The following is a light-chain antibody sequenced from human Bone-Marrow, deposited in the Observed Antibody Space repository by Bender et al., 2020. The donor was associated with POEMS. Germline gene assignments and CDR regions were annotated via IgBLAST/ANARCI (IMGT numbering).Light chain of an antibody. CDR2: DVS. CDR3: SSYAGSSTWV. V-gene: IGLV2-23*02. J-gene: IGLJ3*02. Sequence: QSALTQPASVSGSPGQSITISCTGTSSDVGSYNLVSWYQQHPGKAPKLLIYDVSNRPSGVSNRFSGSKSGNTASLTISGLQAEDEAVYYCSSYAGSSTWVFGGGTKVTVL. CDR1: SSDVGSYNL.